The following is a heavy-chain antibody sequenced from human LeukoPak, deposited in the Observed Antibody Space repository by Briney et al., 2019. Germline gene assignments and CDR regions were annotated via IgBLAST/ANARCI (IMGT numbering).Heavy chain of an antibody. CDR1: RITHSNYD. CDR2: MSDSGGRT. D-gene: IGHD3-22*01. CDR3: AKRGVVIRVILVGFHKEAYYFDS. V-gene: IGHV3-23*01. J-gene: IGHJ4*02. Sequence: PGGSLRLFCAVCRITHSNYDMRCARQARGKALECVTGMSDSGGRTNYADSVKGRFTISRDNPKNTLYLKMNTLRAEDTAVYFCAKRGVVIRVILVGFHKEAYYFDSWGQGALVTVSS.